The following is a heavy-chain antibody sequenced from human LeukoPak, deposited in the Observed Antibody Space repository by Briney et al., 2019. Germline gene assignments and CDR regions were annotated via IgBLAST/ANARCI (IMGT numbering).Heavy chain of an antibody. Sequence: GGSLRLSCAASGITVSQNDMSWVRQAPGRGLEWVSFIYADGATHYADSVKGRFTISRDNSKNTVYLEMNSLRPEDTAVYFCARDRAGRKAWVEFDPWGQGTLVTVSS. D-gene: IGHD3-10*01. J-gene: IGHJ5*02. CDR2: IYADGAT. V-gene: IGHV3-66*02. CDR3: ARDRAGRKAWVEFDP. CDR1: GITVSQND.